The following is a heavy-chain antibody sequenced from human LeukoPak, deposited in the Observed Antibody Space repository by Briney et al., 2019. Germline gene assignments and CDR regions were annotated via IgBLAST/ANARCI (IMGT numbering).Heavy chain of an antibody. J-gene: IGHJ4*02. CDR3: ARVSRAYDFWSCYPYY. V-gene: IGHV1-18*01. Sequence: GASVKVSCKASGYTFTSYGNSWGRQAPGQGLELMGWISAYNGNTNYAQELQGRGTMTTDTYTRTAYMYLRSLRSNDTAVYYCARVSRAYDFWSCYPYYWGQGNLVTVSS. CDR1: GYTFTSYG. CDR2: ISAYNGNT. D-gene: IGHD3-3*01.